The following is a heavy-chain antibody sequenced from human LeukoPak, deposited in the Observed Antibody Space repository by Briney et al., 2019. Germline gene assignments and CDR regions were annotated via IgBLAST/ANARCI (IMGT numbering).Heavy chain of an antibody. CDR1: GFTFSSYW. CDR3: ARDRVYYDSSGYHDAFDI. J-gene: IGHJ3*02. Sequence: GGSLRLSCAASGFTFSSYWMHWVRQAPGKGLVWVSRINSDGSSTSYADSVKGRFTISSDNAKNTLYLQMNSLRAEDTAVYYCARDRVYYDSSGYHDAFDIWGQGTMVTVSS. V-gene: IGHV3-74*01. D-gene: IGHD3-22*01. CDR2: INSDGSST.